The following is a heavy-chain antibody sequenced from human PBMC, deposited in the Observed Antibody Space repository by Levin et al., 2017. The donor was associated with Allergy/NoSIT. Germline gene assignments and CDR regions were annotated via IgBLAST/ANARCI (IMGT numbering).Heavy chain of an antibody. J-gene: IGHJ3*02. CDR2: IYYSGST. V-gene: IGHV4-59*01. CDR3: ARRSGTVTSGIKVCDI. CDR1: GGSISSYY. Sequence: SETLSLTCTVSGGSISSYYWSWIRQPPGKGLEWIGYIYYSGSTNYNPSLKSRVTISVDTSKNQFSLKLSSVTAADTAVYYCARRSGTVTSGIKVCDIWGQGTMVTVSS. D-gene: IGHD4-17*01.